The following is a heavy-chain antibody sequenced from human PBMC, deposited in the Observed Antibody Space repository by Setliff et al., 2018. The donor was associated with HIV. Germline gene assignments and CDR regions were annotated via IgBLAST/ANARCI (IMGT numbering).Heavy chain of an antibody. CDR1: GDSTSSGDYY. Sequence: SETLSLTCTVSGDSTSSGDYYWSWIRQPPGKGLEWIGNIYYSGSTYYNPSLKSRVTISVDTSKTRFSLRLTSVTAADTAVYYSARTKADGYNGVFDSWGQGTLVTVSS. CDR3: ARTKADGYNGVFDS. V-gene: IGHV4-30-4*08. CDR2: IYYSGST. D-gene: IGHD5-12*01. J-gene: IGHJ4*02.